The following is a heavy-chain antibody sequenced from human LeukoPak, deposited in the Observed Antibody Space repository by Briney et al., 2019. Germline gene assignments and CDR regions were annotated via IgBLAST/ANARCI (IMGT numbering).Heavy chain of an antibody. CDR3: ARGKVVAATISYFDY. V-gene: IGHV5-51*01. CDR2: IYPGDSDT. J-gene: IGHJ4*02. CDR1: GYGFTSYW. D-gene: IGHD2-15*01. Sequence: GESLKISCKGSGYGFTSYWIGWARQMPGKGLEWMGIIYPGDSDTRYSPSFQGQVTISADKSISTAYLQWSSLKASDTAMYYCARGKVVAATISYFDYWGQGTLVTVSS.